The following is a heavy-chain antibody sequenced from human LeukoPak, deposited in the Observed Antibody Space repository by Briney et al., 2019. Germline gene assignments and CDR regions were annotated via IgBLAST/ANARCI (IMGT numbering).Heavy chain of an antibody. CDR3: VRGDWYFES. CDR2: VNRDRTEK. V-gene: IGHV3-7*04. CDR1: GXNFSDSR. D-gene: IGHD2-21*01. Sequence: GGSLRLSCATSGXNFSDSRMTWVRQAPGKGLQWVANVNRDRTEKHFLDSVEGRFTISRDNANKALYLQMSSLTPQDTAAYFCVRGDWYFESWGQGALVTVSS. J-gene: IGHJ4*02.